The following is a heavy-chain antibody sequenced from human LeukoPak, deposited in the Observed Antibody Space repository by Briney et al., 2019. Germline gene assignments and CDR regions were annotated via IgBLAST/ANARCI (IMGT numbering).Heavy chain of an antibody. J-gene: IGHJ4*02. CDR2: IYYSGST. D-gene: IGHD3-10*01. V-gene: IGHV4-39*01. CDR1: GGSISSSSYY. CDR3: ARGIIYGSGSYTSYYFDY. Sequence: SETLSLTCTVSGGSISSSSYYWGWIHQPPGKGLEWIVSIYYSGSTYYNPSLKSRVTISVDTSKNQFSLKLSSVTAADTAVYYCARGIIYGSGSYTSYYFDYWGQGTLVTVSS.